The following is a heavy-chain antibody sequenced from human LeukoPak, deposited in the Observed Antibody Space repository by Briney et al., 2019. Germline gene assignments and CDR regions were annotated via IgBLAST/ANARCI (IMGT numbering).Heavy chain of an antibody. Sequence: VASVKVSCKASGYTFTSYYMHWVRQAPGQGLEWMGVIYPSGGSTSYAQKFQGRVTMTRDTSTSTVYMELSSLRSEDTAAYYCASSSGGSYEDWFDPWGQGTLVTVSS. CDR2: IYPSGGST. CDR1: GYTFTSYY. D-gene: IGHD1-26*01. V-gene: IGHV1-46*01. J-gene: IGHJ5*02. CDR3: ASSSGGSYEDWFDP.